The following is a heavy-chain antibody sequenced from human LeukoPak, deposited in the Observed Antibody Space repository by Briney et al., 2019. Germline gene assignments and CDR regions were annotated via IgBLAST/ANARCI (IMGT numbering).Heavy chain of an antibody. D-gene: IGHD1-26*01. Sequence: GGSLRLSCAVSGFTVSSNYMSWVRQAPGKGLEWVSVIYTGGGTYYADSVKGRFTISRDNSKNTLYLQMNSLRAEDTAVYFCAREPDAESGSYRAYFDYWGQGTLATVSS. CDR2: IYTGGGT. CDR1: GFTVSSNY. V-gene: IGHV3-53*01. CDR3: AREPDAESGSYRAYFDY. J-gene: IGHJ4*02.